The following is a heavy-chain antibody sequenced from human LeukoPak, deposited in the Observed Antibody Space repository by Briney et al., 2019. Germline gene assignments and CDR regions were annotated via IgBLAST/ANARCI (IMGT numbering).Heavy chain of an antibody. V-gene: IGHV1-69*04. J-gene: IGHJ4*02. Sequence: SVKVSCKASGGTFSSYAISWVRQAPGQGLEWMGRIIPILGIANYAQKFQGRVTITADKSTSTAYMELSSLRSEDTAVYYCARDGLDSSGYCDYWGQGTLVTVSS. D-gene: IGHD3-22*01. CDR1: GGTFSSYA. CDR2: IIPILGIA. CDR3: ARDGLDSSGYCDY.